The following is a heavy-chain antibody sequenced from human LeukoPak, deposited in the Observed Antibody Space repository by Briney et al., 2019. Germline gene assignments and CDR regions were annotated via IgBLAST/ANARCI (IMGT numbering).Heavy chain of an antibody. V-gene: IGHV4-61*01. CDR3: ARHYGP. CDR1: GASVSSGSYY. CDR2: IYYSGST. Sequence: KTSETLSLTCNVSGASVSSGSYYWSWIRQPSGKELEWIGYIYYSGSTSYNPSLKSRVTISVDTSKNQFSLKLNSVTAADTAVYYCARHYGPWGQGTLVTVSS. J-gene: IGHJ5*02. D-gene: IGHD3-16*01.